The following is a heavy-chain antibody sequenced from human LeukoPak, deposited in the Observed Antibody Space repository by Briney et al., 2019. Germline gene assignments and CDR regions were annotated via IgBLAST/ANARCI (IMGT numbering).Heavy chain of an antibody. CDR1: GGSFSGYY. CDR2: INHSGST. CDR3: ARVNLLRFLEEDY. V-gene: IGHV4-34*01. D-gene: IGHD3-3*01. J-gene: IGHJ4*02. Sequence: SETLSLTCAVYGGSFSGYYWSWIRQPPGKGLEWIGEINHSGSTNYNPSLKSRVTISVDTSKNQFSLKLSSVTAADTAVYYCARVNLLRFLEEDYWGQGTLVTVSS.